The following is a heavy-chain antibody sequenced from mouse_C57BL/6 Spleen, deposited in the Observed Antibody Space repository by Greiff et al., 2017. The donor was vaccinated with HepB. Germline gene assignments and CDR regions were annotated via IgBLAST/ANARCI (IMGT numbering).Heavy chain of an antibody. Sequence: DVQLVESGGGLVKPGGSLKLSCAASGFTFSSYAMSWVRQTPEKRLEWVATISDGGSYTYYPDNVKGRFTISRDNAKNNLYLQMSHLKSEDTAMYYCARDYYDSSLDYFDYWGQGTTLTVSS. J-gene: IGHJ2*01. D-gene: IGHD1-1*01. CDR1: GFTFSSYA. CDR3: ARDYYDSSLDYFDY. V-gene: IGHV5-4*01. CDR2: ISDGGSYT.